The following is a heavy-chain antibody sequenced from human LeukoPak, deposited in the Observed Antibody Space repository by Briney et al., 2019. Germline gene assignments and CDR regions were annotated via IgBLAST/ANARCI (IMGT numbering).Heavy chain of an antibody. CDR3: VRSYDWVFDY. V-gene: IGHV6-1*01. J-gene: IGHJ4*02. Sequence: SQTLSLTCAISGDSVSRHDLTWDWVRLSPSRGLEWLGRTFYRSKWYNDYAVSVKSRITVSPDTSKNQFSLHLNSVTPEDTAVYYCVRSYDWVFDYWGQGTRVTVSS. D-gene: IGHD1-1*01. CDR1: GDSVSRHDLT. CDR2: TFYRSKWYN.